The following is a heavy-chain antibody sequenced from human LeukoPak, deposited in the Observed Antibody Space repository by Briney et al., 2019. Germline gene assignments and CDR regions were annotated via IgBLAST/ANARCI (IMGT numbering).Heavy chain of an antibody. Sequence: GGSLRLSCAASGFTFSSYGMHWVRQAPGKGLEGVAFIRYDGSNKYYADSVKGRFTISRDNSKNTLYLQMNSLRAEDTAVYYCAKDPSPDYYDILTGYYYWGQGTLVTVSS. CDR3: AKDPSPDYYDILTGYYY. J-gene: IGHJ4*02. V-gene: IGHV3-30*02. CDR2: IRYDGSNK. CDR1: GFTFSSYG. D-gene: IGHD3-9*01.